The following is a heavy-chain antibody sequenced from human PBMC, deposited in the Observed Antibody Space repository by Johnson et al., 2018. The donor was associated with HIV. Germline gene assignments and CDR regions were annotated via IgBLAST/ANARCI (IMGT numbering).Heavy chain of an antibody. CDR2: IYSGGST. V-gene: IGHV3-66*03. CDR3: AREMGWLVLYYAVDI. CDR1: GFTVSSNY. D-gene: IGHD6-19*01. J-gene: IGHJ3*02. Sequence: VQLVESGGGLIQPGGSLRFSCAASGFTVSSNYMSWVRQAPGKGLEWVAVIYSGGSTYYADSVKGRFTISRDNSKNTLYLQMNSLRAEDTAVYYCAREMGWLVLYYAVDIWGQGTMVTVSS.